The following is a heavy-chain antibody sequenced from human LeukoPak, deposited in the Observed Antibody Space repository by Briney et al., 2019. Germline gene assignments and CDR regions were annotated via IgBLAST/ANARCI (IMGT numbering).Heavy chain of an antibody. V-gene: IGHV1-2*02. CDR3: ARERIYCSGGSCYSPPYYYYNGMDV. J-gene: IGHJ6*02. CDR2: INPNSGGT. Sequence: ASVKVSCKASGYTFTGYYMHWVRQAPGQGLEWMGWINPNSGGTNYAQKFQGRVTMTRDTSISTAYMELSRLRSDDTAVYYCARERIYCSGGSCYSPPYYYYNGMDVWGQGTTVTVSS. D-gene: IGHD2-15*01. CDR1: GYTFTGYY.